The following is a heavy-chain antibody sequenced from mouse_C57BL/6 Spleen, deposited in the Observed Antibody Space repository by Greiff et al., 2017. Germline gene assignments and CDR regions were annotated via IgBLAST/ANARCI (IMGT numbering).Heavy chain of an antibody. J-gene: IGHJ3*01. D-gene: IGHD2-5*01. V-gene: IGHV1-22*01. CDR3: ARSREGSNLILLAY. CDR2: INPNNGGT. CDR1: GYTFPDYN. Sequence: EVQLQESGPELVKPGASVKMSCKASGYTFPDYNMHWVKQSHGKSLEWIGYINPNNGGTSYNQKFKGKATLTVNKSSSTAYMELRSLTSEDSAVYYCARSREGSNLILLAYWGQGTLVTVSA.